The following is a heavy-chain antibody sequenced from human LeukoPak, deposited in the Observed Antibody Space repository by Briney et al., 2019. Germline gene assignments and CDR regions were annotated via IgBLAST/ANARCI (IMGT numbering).Heavy chain of an antibody. V-gene: IGHV4-4*07. CDR2: IYSSGST. D-gene: IGHD2-2*01. CDR3: ARVKASSTSWTFDQ. J-gene: IGHJ4*02. CDR1: GGSTNSYY. Sequence: SETLSLTCSVSGGSTNSYYWSWIRQSGGKGLEWIGRIYSSGSTVYNPSLNSRLTMSIDTSKNQFSLTLKSVTATDTTVYYCARVKASSTSWTFDQWGQGALVTVSS.